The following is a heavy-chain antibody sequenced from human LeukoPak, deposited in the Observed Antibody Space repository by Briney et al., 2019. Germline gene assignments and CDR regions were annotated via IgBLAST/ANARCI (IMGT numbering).Heavy chain of an antibody. D-gene: IGHD1-26*01. CDR3: ASGGGYVIDYGMDV. J-gene: IGHJ6*02. CDR2: INSDGSST. CDR1: GFTFSSYA. V-gene: IGHV3-74*01. Sequence: GGSLRLSCVASGFTFSSYAMTWVRQAPGKGLVWVSRINSDGSSTTYADSVKGRFTISRDNAKNTLYLQMNSLRAEDTAVYYCASGGGYVIDYGMDVWGQGTTVTVSS.